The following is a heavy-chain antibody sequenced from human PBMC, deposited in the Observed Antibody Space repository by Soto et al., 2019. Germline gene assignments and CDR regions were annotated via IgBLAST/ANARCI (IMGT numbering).Heavy chain of an antibody. CDR2: IYHSGST. V-gene: IGHV4-61*08. CDR3: AALWDDEYFQH. CDR1: GASISSGGYS. D-gene: IGHD1-1*01. J-gene: IGHJ1*01. Sequence: SETLSLTCAVSGASISSGGYSWSWIRQPPGKGLEWIGYIYHSGSTNYNPSLRSRVTISVDTSKNQFSLNLSSVTAADTAVYYCAALWDDEYFQHWGQGTLVTVSS.